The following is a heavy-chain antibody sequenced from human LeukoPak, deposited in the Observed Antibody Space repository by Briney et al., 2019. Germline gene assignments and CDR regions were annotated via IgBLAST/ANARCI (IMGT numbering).Heavy chain of an antibody. V-gene: IGHV1-69*04. CDR1: GGTFSSYA. CDR2: IIPILGIA. J-gene: IGHJ4*02. D-gene: IGHD1-26*01. Sequence: ASVKVSCKASGGTFSSYAISWVRQAPGQGLEWMGRIIPILGIANYAQKFQGRVTITADKSTSTAYMELSSLRSEDTAVYYCAREKKWELPDYWGQGTLVTVSS. CDR3: AREKKWELPDY.